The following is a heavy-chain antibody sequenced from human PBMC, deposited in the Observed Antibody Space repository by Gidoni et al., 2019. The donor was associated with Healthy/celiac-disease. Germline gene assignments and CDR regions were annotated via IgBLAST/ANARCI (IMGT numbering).Heavy chain of an antibody. D-gene: IGHD2-2*01. V-gene: IGHV3-21*01. Sequence: EVQLVESGGGLVKPGGSLRLTWSASDFTFRTYRKNWVRQAPGKGLGWGSSISSSSSYIYYADSVKGRFTISRDNAKNSLYLQMNSLRAEDTAVYYCAREGKVGYCSSTSCPPDYWGQGTLVTVSS. CDR2: ISSSSSYI. J-gene: IGHJ4*02. CDR3: AREGKVGYCSSTSCPPDY. CDR1: DFTFRTYR.